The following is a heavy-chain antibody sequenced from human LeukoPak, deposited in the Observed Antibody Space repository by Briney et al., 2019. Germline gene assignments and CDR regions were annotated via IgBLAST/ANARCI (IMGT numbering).Heavy chain of an antibody. CDR1: GYTFTSYD. V-gene: IGHV1-8*01. Sequence: APVKVSCKASGYTFTSYDINWVRQATGQGLEWMGWMNPNSGNTGYAQKFQGRVTMTRNTSISTAYMELSSLRSEDTAVYYCARESGYCSSTSCRNWFDPWGQGTLVTVSS. CDR2: MNPNSGNT. J-gene: IGHJ5*02. D-gene: IGHD2-2*01. CDR3: ARESGYCSSTSCRNWFDP.